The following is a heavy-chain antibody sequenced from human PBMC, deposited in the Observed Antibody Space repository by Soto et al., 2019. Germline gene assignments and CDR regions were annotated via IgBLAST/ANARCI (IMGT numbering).Heavy chain of an antibody. D-gene: IGHD4-17*01. CDR1: GYTFTSYA. CDR2: INAGNGNT. J-gene: IGHJ4*02. CDR3: ARDATVTTGLNFDS. Sequence: ASVKVSCKASGYTFTSYAMHWVRQAPGQRLEWMGWINAGNGNTKYSQKFQGRVTITRDTSASTAYMELSSLRSEDTAVYYCARDATVTTGLNFDSWGQGTLVTVSS. V-gene: IGHV1-3*01.